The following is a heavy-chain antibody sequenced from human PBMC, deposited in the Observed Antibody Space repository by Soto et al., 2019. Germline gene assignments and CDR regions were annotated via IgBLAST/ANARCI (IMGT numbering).Heavy chain of an antibody. J-gene: IGHJ6*02. CDR1: GYTFTNYY. D-gene: IGHD3-10*01. Sequence: ASVKVSCKASGYTFTNYYMHWVRQAPGQGLEWMGIINPSGGSTSYAQKFQGRVTMTRDTSTSTVYMELSSLRSEDTAVYYCARDRPPDHYYGSGSYYLSYYYYGMDVWG. CDR3: ARDRPPDHYYGSGSYYLSYYYYGMDV. CDR2: INPSGGST. V-gene: IGHV1-46*03.